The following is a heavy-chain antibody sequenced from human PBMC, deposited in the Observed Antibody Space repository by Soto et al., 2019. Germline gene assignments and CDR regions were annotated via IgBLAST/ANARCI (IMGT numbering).Heavy chain of an antibody. CDR1: GFTFNSFA. D-gene: IGHD4-17*01. Sequence: PGGSLRLSCAASGFTFNSFAMSWVRQAPGKGLEWVSAISGSGGSTFYADSVKGRFTISRDNSQNTLYLQMNSLRAGDTAVFFCAKATDYGGNSAYFYYYGLDVWGQGTTVTVSS. J-gene: IGHJ6*02. V-gene: IGHV3-23*01. CDR3: AKATDYGGNSAYFYYYGLDV. CDR2: ISGSGGST.